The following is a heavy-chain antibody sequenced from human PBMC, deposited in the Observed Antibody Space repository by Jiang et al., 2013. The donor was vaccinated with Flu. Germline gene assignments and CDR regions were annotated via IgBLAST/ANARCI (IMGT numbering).Heavy chain of an antibody. J-gene: IGHJ4*02. CDR3: VRAPYYDRFDH. CDR2: MYYSGSP. D-gene: IGHD3-3*01. V-gene: IGHV4-59*01. Sequence: WIGYMYYSGSPKYNPSLESRVSISVDTSKNQLFLKLSSVTAADTAVYYCVRAPYYDRFDHWGQGTLVTVSS.